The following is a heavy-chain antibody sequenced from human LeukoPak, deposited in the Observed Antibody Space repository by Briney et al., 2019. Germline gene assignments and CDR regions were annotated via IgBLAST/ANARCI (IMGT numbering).Heavy chain of an antibody. Sequence: SETLSLTCTVSGGSISTGGYYWSWIRQPAGKGLEWIGRIYSSGATNYNPSLKSRVTMSVGTSKNQFSLKLSSVTAADTAVYYCARASAYYYGMDVWGQGTTVTVSS. V-gene: IGHV4-61*02. CDR3: ARASAYYYGMDV. CDR2: IYSSGAT. CDR1: GGSISTGGYY. J-gene: IGHJ6*02.